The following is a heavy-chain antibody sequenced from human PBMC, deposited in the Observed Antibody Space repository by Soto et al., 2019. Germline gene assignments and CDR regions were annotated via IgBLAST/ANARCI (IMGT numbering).Heavy chain of an antibody. CDR1: GGSISNSLYY. CDR3: ARRAAAGQYQFDL. Sequence: QVQLQESGPGLVKPSETLSLTFTVSGGSISNSLYYWGWIRQPPGKGLEWIGTTYYSGNTYYNPSLSSRVTMPVDTSKNQFSLILSSVTAADTAVYFCARRAAAGQYQFDLWGQGTLVTVSS. D-gene: IGHD6-13*01. J-gene: IGHJ4*02. CDR2: TYYSGNT. V-gene: IGHV4-39*01.